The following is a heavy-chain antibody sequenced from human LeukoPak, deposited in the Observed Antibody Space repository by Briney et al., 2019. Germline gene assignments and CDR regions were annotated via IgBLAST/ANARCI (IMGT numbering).Heavy chain of an antibody. CDR3: ARARYGTFDY. V-gene: IGHV3-66*02. Sequence: GGSLRLSCAASGFTFSSYSMNWVRQAPGKGLEWVSVIYSGGSTYYADSVKGRFTISRDNSKNTLYLQMNSLRAEDTAVYYCARARYGTFDYWGQGTLVTVSS. D-gene: IGHD4-17*01. CDR2: IYSGGST. J-gene: IGHJ4*02. CDR1: GFTFSSYS.